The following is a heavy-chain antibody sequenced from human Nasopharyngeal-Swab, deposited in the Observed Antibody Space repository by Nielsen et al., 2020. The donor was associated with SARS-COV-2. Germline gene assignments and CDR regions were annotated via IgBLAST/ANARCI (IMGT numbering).Heavy chain of an antibody. CDR3: ARGALGYCSSTSCITAFDY. V-gene: IGHV1-18*04. CDR2: ISADNGNT. J-gene: IGHJ4*02. D-gene: IGHD2-2*01. CDR1: GYTFTRYG. Sequence: ASVKVSCKASGYTFTRYGISWVRQAPGQGLEWMGWISADNGNTKYAQKLQGRVTMTTDTSTSTAHMELRSLRFDDTAVYYCARGALGYCSSTSCITAFDYWGQGSLVTVSS.